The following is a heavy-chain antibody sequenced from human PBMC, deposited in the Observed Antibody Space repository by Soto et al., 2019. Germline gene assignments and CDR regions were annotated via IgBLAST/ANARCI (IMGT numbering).Heavy chain of an antibody. D-gene: IGHD2-15*01. V-gene: IGHV3-23*01. J-gene: IGHJ3*02. CDR2: ISGRGGST. Sequence: PGGSLSLSFAASGFTFSSYAMSWVRQSPGKGLEWVSAISGRGGSTYYADSVKGRFTISRDNSKNQLYLQMNSLRAEDTAVYYCAKDIAIMVAEDVFDIWGQGTMVTVSS. CDR3: AKDIAIMVAEDVFDI. CDR1: GFTFSSYA.